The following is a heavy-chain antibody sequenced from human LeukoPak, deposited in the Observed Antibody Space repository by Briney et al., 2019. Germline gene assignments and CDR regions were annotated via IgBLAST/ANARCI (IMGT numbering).Heavy chain of an antibody. CDR2: INPNSGGT. CDR1: GYTLTGYY. Sequence: GSVKVSCKASGYTLTGYYMHWVRQAPGQGLEWMGWINPNSGGTNYAQKFQGWVTMTRDTSISTAYMELSRLRSDDTAVYYCARAGIAAISFDYWGQGTLVTVSS. CDR3: ARAGIAAISFDY. J-gene: IGHJ4*02. V-gene: IGHV1-2*04. D-gene: IGHD6-13*01.